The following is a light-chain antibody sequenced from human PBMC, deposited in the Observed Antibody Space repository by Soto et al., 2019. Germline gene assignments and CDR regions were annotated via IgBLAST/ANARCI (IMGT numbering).Light chain of an antibody. V-gene: IGKV3D-20*01. CDR3: QQYGSSPPSST. J-gene: IGKJ5*01. CDR1: QSVSSSF. CDR2: DAS. Sequence: LSLSPGDRAPLSCGARQSVSSSFLAWYQQQPGLAPRLLIYDASSRATGIPDRFSGRGSGTDFTLTLSSLEPEDFAVYYCQQYGSSPPSSTFGQGTRLEIK.